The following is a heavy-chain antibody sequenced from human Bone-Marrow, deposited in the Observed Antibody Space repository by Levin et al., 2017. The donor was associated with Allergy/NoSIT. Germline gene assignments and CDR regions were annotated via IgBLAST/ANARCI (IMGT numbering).Heavy chain of an antibody. CDR2: IKGKTDGRTT. CDR3: TTRSH. CDR1: GFTFGNAW. V-gene: IGHV3-15*01. J-gene: IGHJ4*02. Sequence: NPGGSLILSCVASGFTFGNAWMNWVRQAPGKGLQWVGRIKGKTDGRTTDYAAPVKGRFTISRDDSKKTLYLQMNSLKTEDTAIYYCTTRSHWGQGTLVTVFS.